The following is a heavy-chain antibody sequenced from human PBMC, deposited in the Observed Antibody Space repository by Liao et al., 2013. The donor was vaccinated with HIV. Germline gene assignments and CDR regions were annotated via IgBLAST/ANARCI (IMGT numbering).Heavy chain of an antibody. CDR1: GEFFSDHT. Sequence: QVQKQQWGARLLKPSETLSLACDVDGEFFSDHTWSWIRQTPGKGMEWIGEISHSGSTNYNPSLKSRVTISGDISLTLKSVTAADTAVYYCARVRQWLASGGEALDIWGHGDTGHRLF. V-gene: IGHV4-34*01. CDR2: ISHSGST. J-gene: IGHJ3*02. D-gene: IGHD6-19*01. CDR3: ARVRQWLASGGEALDI.